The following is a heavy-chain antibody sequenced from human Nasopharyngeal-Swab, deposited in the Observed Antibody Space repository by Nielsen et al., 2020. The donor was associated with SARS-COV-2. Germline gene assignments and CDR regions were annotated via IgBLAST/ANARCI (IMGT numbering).Heavy chain of an antibody. CDR3: ATWGIGYGENAHATFDS. CDR1: GGTFSKYA. J-gene: IGHJ4*02. V-gene: IGHV1-69*10. D-gene: IGHD4-17*01. Sequence: SVKVSCKVSGGTFSKYAISWVRQAPGQGLEWMGGIIVNLGMTKYAQKFKDSVIINADESTGTAYMELSSLRSEDTAVYYCATWGIGYGENAHATFDSWGQGTQVTVS. CDR2: IIVNLGMT.